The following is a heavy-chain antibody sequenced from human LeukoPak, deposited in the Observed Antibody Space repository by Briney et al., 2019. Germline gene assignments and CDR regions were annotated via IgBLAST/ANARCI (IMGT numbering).Heavy chain of an antibody. V-gene: IGHV3-15*01. CDR3: TKDIGYFDY. Sequence: GGSLRLSCAASGFTFSKAWMSWVRQAPGKGLEWVGRFKSKTDGGTTDCAAPVKGRFIVSRDDSKNTLYLQMNSLRTEDTAVYFCTKDIGYFDYWGQGSLVTVSS. J-gene: IGHJ4*02. CDR1: GFTFSKAW. CDR2: FKSKTDGGTT.